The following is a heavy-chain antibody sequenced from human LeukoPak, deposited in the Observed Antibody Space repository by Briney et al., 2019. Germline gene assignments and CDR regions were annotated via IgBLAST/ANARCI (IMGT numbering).Heavy chain of an antibody. J-gene: IGHJ4*02. CDR1: GGSISSSNW. D-gene: IGHD3-9*01. CDR3: AMTYYDILTGSYYFDY. CDR2: IYHSGST. Sequence: PSDTLSLTCAVSGGSISSSNWWSWVRPPPGKGLEWIGEIYHSGSTNYNPSLKSRVTISVDKSKNQFSLKLSSVTAADTAVYYCAMTYYDILTGSYYFDYWGQGTLVTVSS. V-gene: IGHV4-4*02.